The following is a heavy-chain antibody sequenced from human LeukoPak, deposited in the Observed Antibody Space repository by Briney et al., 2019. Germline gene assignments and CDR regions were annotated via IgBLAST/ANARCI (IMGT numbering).Heavy chain of an antibody. Sequence: KSSETLSLTCAVSGGSISSSNWWSWVRPPPGKGLEWIGEINHSGSTNYNPSLKSRVTISVDTSKNQFSLKLSSVTAADTAVYYCARRRWTTHVRIWWFDPWGQGTLVTVSS. CDR3: ARRRWTTHVRIWWFDP. J-gene: IGHJ5*02. CDR1: GGSISSSNW. CDR2: INHSGST. V-gene: IGHV4-4*02. D-gene: IGHD4-17*01.